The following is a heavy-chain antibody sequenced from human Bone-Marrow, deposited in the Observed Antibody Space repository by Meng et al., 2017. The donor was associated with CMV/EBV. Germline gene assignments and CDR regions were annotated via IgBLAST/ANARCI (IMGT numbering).Heavy chain of an antibody. J-gene: IGHJ6*02. CDR2: ISWDGGST. D-gene: IGHD2-2*01. V-gene: IGHV3-43*01. Sequence: GGSLRLSCAASGFTFDDYTMHWVRQAPGKGLEWVSLISWDGGSTYYADSVKGRFTMSRDNSKNFLYLQMISMRTEETALYYCAKDHHRGYCSSTSCYGEYYYYGMDVWGQGTTVTVSS. CDR3: AKDHHRGYCSSTSCYGEYYYYGMDV. CDR1: GFTFDDYT.